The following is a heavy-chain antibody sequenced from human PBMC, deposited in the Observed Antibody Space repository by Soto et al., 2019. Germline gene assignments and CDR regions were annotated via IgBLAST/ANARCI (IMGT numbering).Heavy chain of an antibody. CDR3: ARMDIVVVVAATRLAFDI. Sequence: GGSLRLSCAASGFTFSSYSMNWVRQAPGKGLEWVSSISSSSSYIYYADSVKGRFTISRDNAKNSLYLQMNSLRAEDTAVYYCARMDIVVVVAATRLAFDIWGQGTMVTVSS. V-gene: IGHV3-21*01. CDR2: ISSSSSYI. CDR1: GFTFSSYS. J-gene: IGHJ3*02. D-gene: IGHD2-15*01.